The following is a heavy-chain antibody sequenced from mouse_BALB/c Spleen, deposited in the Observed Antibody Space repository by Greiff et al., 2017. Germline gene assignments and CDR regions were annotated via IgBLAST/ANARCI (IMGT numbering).Heavy chain of an antibody. V-gene: IGHV1-9*01. D-gene: IGHD3-2*01. Sequence: QVQLQQSGAELMKPGASVKISCKATGYTFSSYWIAWVKQRPGHGLEWIGEILPGSGSTNYNEKFKGKATFTADTSSNTAYMQLSSLTSEDSAVYYCARGPLTAPAMDYWGQGTSVTVSS. CDR3: ARGPLTAPAMDY. CDR1: GYTFSSYW. J-gene: IGHJ4*01. CDR2: ILPGSGST.